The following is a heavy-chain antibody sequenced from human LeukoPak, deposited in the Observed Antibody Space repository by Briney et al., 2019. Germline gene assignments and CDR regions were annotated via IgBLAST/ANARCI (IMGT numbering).Heavy chain of an antibody. D-gene: IGHD3-3*01. CDR1: GFTFSSYA. CDR2: ISYDGSNK. Sequence: GRSLRLSCAASGFTFSSYAMHWVRQAPGKGLEWVAVISYDGSNKYYADSVKGRFTISRDNSKNTLYLQMNSLRAEDTAVYYCARSGGSYYDFWSGTDYWGQGTLVTVSS. V-gene: IGHV3-30-3*01. CDR3: ARSGGSYYDFWSGTDY. J-gene: IGHJ4*02.